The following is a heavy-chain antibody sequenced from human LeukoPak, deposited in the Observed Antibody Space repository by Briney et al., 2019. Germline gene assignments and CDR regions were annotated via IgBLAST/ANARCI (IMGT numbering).Heavy chain of an antibody. Sequence: ASVKVSCKASGYTFTGYYMHWVRPAPGQGLEWLGWINPNSGGTNYAQKFQGRVTMTRDTSISTAYMELSRLRSDDTAVYYCARGGVAKLGPLDLWGQGTLVTVSS. CDR1: GYTFTGYY. CDR2: INPNSGGT. CDR3: ARGGVAKLGPLDL. J-gene: IGHJ5*02. V-gene: IGHV1-2*02. D-gene: IGHD7-27*01.